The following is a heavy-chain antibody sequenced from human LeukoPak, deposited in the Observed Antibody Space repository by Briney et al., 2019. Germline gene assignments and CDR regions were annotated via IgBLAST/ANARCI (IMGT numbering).Heavy chain of an antibody. CDR3: ARAFSGYYSF. D-gene: IGHD3-22*01. Sequence: PGGSLRLSCAASGLTFSSYSMNWVRQAPGKGLEWVSSISSSSSYIYYADSVKGRFTISRDNAKNSLYLQMNSLRAGDTAVYYCARAFSGYYSFWGQGTLVTVSS. V-gene: IGHV3-21*01. CDR2: ISSSSSYI. J-gene: IGHJ4*02. CDR1: GLTFSSYS.